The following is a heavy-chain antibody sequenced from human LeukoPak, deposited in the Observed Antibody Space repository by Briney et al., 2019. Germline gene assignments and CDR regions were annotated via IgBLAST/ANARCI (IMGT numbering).Heavy chain of an antibody. J-gene: IGHJ6*04. CDR2: IYSGGST. V-gene: IGHV3-53*01. CDR3: AELGITMIGGV. Sequence: GGSLRLSCAASGFTVSSNYMSWVRQAPGKGLEWVSIIYSGGSTFYADSVKGRFTISRDNSKNTLYLQMNSLGAEDTAVYYCAELGITMIGGVWGKGTTVTISS. CDR1: GFTVSSNY. D-gene: IGHD3-10*02.